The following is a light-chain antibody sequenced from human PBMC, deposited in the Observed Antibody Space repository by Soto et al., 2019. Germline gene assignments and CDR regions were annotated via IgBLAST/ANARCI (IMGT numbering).Light chain of an antibody. J-gene: IGKJ1*01. CDR1: QSISSW. CDR2: DAS. V-gene: IGKV1-5*01. Sequence: DIQMTQSPSTLSASVGDRVTITCRASQSISSWLAWYQQKPGKAPKLLIYDASSSESGVPSRFSGSGSGTEFTLTISSLQPDDFATYYCQQLWTFGQGTKVDIK. CDR3: QQLWT.